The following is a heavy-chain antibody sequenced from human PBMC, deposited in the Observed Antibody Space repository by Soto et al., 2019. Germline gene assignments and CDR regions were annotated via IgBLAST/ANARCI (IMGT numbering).Heavy chain of an antibody. D-gene: IGHD6-6*01. CDR1: GGSISSGGYY. J-gene: IGHJ4*02. CDR3: ARVDSSGSFDY. Sequence: PSETLSLTCTVSGGSISSGGYYWSWIRQHTGKGLEWIGYIYDSGGTYYNPSLKSRVTISVDTSKNQFSLKLSSVTAADTAVYYCARVDSSGSFDYWGQGTLVTVSS. V-gene: IGHV4-31*03. CDR2: IYDSGGT.